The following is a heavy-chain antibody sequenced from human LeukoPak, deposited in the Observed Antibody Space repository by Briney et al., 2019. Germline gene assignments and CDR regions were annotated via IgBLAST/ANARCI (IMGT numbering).Heavy chain of an antibody. CDR1: GGSISSGGYS. Sequence: PSQTLSLTCAVSGGSISSGGYSWSWIRQPPGKGLEWIGYIYHSGSTYYNPSLKSRVTISVDRSKNQFSLKLSSVTAADTAVYYCAGSSGYYYRMNYWGQGTLVTVSS. V-gene: IGHV4-30-2*01. CDR3: AGSSGYYYRMNY. J-gene: IGHJ4*02. CDR2: IYHSGST. D-gene: IGHD3-22*01.